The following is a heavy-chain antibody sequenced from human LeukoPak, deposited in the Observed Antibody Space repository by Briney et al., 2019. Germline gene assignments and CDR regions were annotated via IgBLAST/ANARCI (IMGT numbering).Heavy chain of an antibody. J-gene: IGHJ4*02. Sequence: GSLRLSCAASGFTFSSYWMSWVRQAPGKGLEWVSAISGSGGTTYYADSVKGRFTISRDNSKNTLYLKMNNLRAEDTAVYYCTRGHYTSSWYFCDYWGQGTLVTVSS. D-gene: IGHD6-13*01. CDR3: TRGHYTSSWYFCDY. V-gene: IGHV3-23*01. CDR2: ISGSGGTT. CDR1: GFTFSSYW.